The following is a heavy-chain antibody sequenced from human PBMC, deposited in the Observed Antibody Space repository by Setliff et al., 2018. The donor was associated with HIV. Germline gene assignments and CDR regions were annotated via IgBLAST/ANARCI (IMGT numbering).Heavy chain of an antibody. CDR3: ARPQHIYYCVASSSWSCRLNY. Sequence: GWSLRLSCAASGFTFSSYWMSWVRQAPGKGLEWVANIKQDGSEKYYVDSVKGRFTISRDNAKNSLYLQMNSLRAEDTAVYYCARPQHIYYCVASSSWSCRLNYWGQGTQVTVSS. J-gene: IGHJ4*02. CDR2: IKQDGSEK. CDR1: GFTFSSYW. V-gene: IGHV3-7*03. D-gene: IGHD6-13*01.